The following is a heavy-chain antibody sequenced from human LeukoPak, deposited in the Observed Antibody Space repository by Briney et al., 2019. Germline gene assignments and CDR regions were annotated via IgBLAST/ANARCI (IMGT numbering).Heavy chain of an antibody. V-gene: IGHV3-7*01. CDR2: MNQDGSAK. Sequence: GGSLRLFCAASGLTFSDSWMSWVRQAPGKGLEWVANMNQDGSAKGYVDSVKGRFTISRDNARNSLYLQMSSLRPEDTAVYYCATYTHWVAGDVWGQGTTVTVSS. D-gene: IGHD3-16*01. CDR1: GLTFSDSW. J-gene: IGHJ6*02. CDR3: ATYTHWVAGDV.